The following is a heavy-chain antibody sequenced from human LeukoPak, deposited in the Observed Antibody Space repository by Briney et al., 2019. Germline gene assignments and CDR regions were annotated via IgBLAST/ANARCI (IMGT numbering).Heavy chain of an antibody. CDR3: ARATLGFDY. Sequence: GGSLRLSCAASGFTLSSHDMHWVRQATGKGLEWVSAIGTAGDAYYPGSVKGRFTISRENAKNSLFLQMNSLRAGDTAVYYCARATLGFDYWGQGTLVTVSS. J-gene: IGHJ4*02. D-gene: IGHD7-27*01. V-gene: IGHV3-13*01. CDR1: GFTLSSHD. CDR2: IGTAGDA.